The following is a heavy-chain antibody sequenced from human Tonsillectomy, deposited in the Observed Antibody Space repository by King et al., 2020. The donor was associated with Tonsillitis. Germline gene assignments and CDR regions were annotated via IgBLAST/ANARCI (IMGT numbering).Heavy chain of an antibody. CDR2: IIPIVGIA. D-gene: IGHD5-18*01. CDR3: ARDGYSYGYESYYFDY. Sequence: QLVQSGAEVKKPGSSVKVSCKASGDTFTSYAISWVRQASGQGLEWMGRIIPIVGIANYAQKFQGRVTIIADKSTNTAYMELSSLRSEDTAVYYCARDGYSYGYESYYFDYWGQGTLVTVSS. V-gene: IGHV1-69*09. CDR1: GDTFTSYA. J-gene: IGHJ4*02.